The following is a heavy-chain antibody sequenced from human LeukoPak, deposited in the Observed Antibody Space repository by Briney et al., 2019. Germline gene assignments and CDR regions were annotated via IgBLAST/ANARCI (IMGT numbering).Heavy chain of an antibody. CDR2: ISSSSSTI. V-gene: IGHV3-48*01. J-gene: IGHJ6*03. Sequence: GGSLRLSCAASGFTFSSYSMNWVRQAPGKGLEWVSYISSSSSTIYYADSVKGRFTISRDNVKNSLYLQMSSLRAEDTAVYYCARSPAGGRYYMDVWGKGTTVTVSS. D-gene: IGHD3-16*01. CDR1: GFTFSSYS. CDR3: ARSPAGGRYYMDV.